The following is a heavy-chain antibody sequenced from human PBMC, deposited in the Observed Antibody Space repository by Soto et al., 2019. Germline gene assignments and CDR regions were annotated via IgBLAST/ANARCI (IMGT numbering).Heavy chain of an antibody. D-gene: IGHD1-26*01. CDR1: GFIFRNFG. J-gene: IGHJ4*02. Sequence: XXSLRLSFAASGFIFRNFGMHWVLRAPGKGLEWVATISGDGNDKYYPDSMKGRFTISRDNFNNTLYLQLNSLRPEDTAVYHCIQGASTAHQPLDSWGQGVLVTVSS. V-gene: IGHV3-30*03. CDR2: ISGDGNDK. CDR3: IQGASTAHQPLDS.